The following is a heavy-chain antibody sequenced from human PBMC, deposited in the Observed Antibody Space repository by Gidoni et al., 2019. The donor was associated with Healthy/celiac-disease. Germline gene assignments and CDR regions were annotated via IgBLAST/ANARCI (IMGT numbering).Heavy chain of an antibody. CDR1: GFTFSIYS. Sequence: EVQLVESGGGLVKPGGSLRLSCAASGFTFSIYSLTWGRQAPGKGLEWVSSISSSSSYIYYADSVKGRFTISRDNAKNSLYLQMNSLRAEDTAVYYCARDYLGSGVAAAGGDAFDIWGQGTMVTVSS. CDR2: ISSSSSYI. J-gene: IGHJ3*02. D-gene: IGHD6-13*01. V-gene: IGHV3-21*01. CDR3: ARDYLGSGVAAAGGDAFDI.